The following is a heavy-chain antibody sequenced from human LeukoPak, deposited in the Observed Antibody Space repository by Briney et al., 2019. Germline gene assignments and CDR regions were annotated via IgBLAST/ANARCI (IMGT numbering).Heavy chain of an antibody. CDR1: GYTLTDYY. V-gene: IGHV1-69*13. CDR2: IIPIFDTG. D-gene: IGHD3-16*02. CDR3: ARTSRPYSSDYVWGSYPLLRGYFDY. J-gene: IGHJ4*02. Sequence: ASVKVSCKASGYTLTDYYIHWVRQAPGQGLEWMGWIIPIFDTGNYAQKFQGRVTITADESTSTAYMELSSLRSEDTAVYYCARTSRPYSSDYVWGSYPLLRGYFDYWGQGTLVTVSS.